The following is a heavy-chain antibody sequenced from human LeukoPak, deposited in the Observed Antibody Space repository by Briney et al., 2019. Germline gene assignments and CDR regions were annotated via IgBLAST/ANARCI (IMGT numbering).Heavy chain of an antibody. V-gene: IGHV1-69*06. J-gene: IGHJ4*02. Sequence: SVKVSCKASGGTFSSYAISWVRQAPGQGLEWMGGIIPIFGTANYAQKFQGRVTITADKSTSTAYMELSSLRSEDTAVYYCARDREGAVDTDWSFDYWGQGTLVTVSS. D-gene: IGHD5-18*01. CDR2: IIPIFGTA. CDR1: GGTFSSYA. CDR3: ARDREGAVDTDWSFDY.